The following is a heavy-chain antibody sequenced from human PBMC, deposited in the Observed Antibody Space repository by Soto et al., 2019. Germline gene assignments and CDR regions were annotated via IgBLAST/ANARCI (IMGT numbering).Heavy chain of an antibody. Sequence: EVQLLESGGGLVQPGGSLSLSCAASGFTFSNYGMSWVRQAPGKGLEWISAISGSGADTNYADSVKGRFTISRDNSKIMLFLQMNSLSAEATAVDYCAKGSTDSRGYQFFCYSWGQGTLVTVSS. D-gene: IGHD3-22*01. CDR3: AKGSTDSRGYQFFCYS. CDR1: GFTFSNYG. J-gene: IGHJ4*02. V-gene: IGHV3-23*01. CDR2: ISGSGADT.